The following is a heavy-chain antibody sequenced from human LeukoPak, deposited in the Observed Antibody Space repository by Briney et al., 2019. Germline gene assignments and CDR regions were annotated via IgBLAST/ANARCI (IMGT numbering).Heavy chain of an antibody. Sequence: SETLSLTCAVYGGSFSGYYWSWIRQPPGKGLEWIGEINHSGSTNYNPSLKSRVTISVDTSKSQFSLKLSSVTAADTAVYYCARGLLDSYYYDSSGYYPLDYWGQGTLVTVSS. CDR3: ARGLLDSYYYDSSGYYPLDY. D-gene: IGHD3-22*01. CDR1: GGSFSGYY. J-gene: IGHJ4*02. CDR2: INHSGST. V-gene: IGHV4-34*01.